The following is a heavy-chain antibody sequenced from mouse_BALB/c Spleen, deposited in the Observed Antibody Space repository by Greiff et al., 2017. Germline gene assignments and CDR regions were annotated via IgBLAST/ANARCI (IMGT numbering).Heavy chain of an antibody. CDR2: IWAGGST. CDR1: GFSLTSYG. CDR3: ARDGGKNYYGYFPAY. Sequence: QVQLKESGPGLVAPSQSLSITCTVSGFSLTSYGVHWVRQPPGKGLEWLGVIWAGGSTNYNSALMSRLSISKDNSKSQVFLKMNSLQTDDTAMYYCARDGGKNYYGYFPAYWGQGTLVTVSA. V-gene: IGHV2-9*02. J-gene: IGHJ3*01. D-gene: IGHD1-2*01.